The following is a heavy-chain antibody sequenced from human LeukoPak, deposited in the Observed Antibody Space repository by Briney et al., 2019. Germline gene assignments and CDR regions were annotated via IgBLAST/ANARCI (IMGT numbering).Heavy chain of an antibody. CDR2: IDYSGST. V-gene: IGHV4-39*07. CDR3: AKVQKTGTGRGYSDY. J-gene: IGHJ4*02. D-gene: IGHD3-10*01. Sequence: SETLSLTCTVSGGSISSSSYYWGWIRQPPGEGLEWIGNIDYSGSTFQYPSLKSRVTISTDTSKNQFSLELSSVTAADSAVYYCAKVQKTGTGRGYSDYWGQGTLVTVSS. CDR1: GGSISSSSYY.